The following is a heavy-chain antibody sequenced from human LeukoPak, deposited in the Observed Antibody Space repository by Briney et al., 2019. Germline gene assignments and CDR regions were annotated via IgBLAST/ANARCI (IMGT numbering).Heavy chain of an antibody. CDR3: ARGRGYADY. Sequence: SETLSLNCTVSGGSISGFYWSWIRQSPGKGLEWIGNIYYSGSTKYNPSLKSRVTISVDTSKNQFSLKLTSVSSEDTAVYYCARGRGYADYWGQGALVTVSS. J-gene: IGHJ4*02. V-gene: IGHV4-59*01. CDR1: GGSISGFY. CDR2: IYYSGST. D-gene: IGHD6-25*01.